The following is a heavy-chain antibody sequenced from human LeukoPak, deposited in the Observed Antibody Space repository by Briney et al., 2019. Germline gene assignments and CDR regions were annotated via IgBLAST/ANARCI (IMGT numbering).Heavy chain of an antibody. CDR1: GFTFSSYA. V-gene: IGHV3-23*01. CDR3: AKGWQMATTDPFDY. CDR2: ISGSGGST. Sequence: GASLRLSCAAAGFTFSSYAMSWVRQAPGKGLEWVSAISGSGGSTYYADSVKGRFTISRDNSKNTLYLQMNSLRAEDTAVYYCAKGWQMATTDPFDYRGQGTLVTVSS. D-gene: IGHD5-24*01. J-gene: IGHJ4*02.